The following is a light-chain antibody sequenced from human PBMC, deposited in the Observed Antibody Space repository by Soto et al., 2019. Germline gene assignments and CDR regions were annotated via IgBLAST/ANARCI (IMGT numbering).Light chain of an antibody. CDR1: SSDVGSYNL. V-gene: IGLV2-23*01. J-gene: IGLJ1*01. CDR3: CSYAGSSTYV. Sequence: LTQPASVSGSPGQPITISCTGTSSDVGSYNLVSWYQQHPGKAPKLMIYEGSKRPSGVSNRFSGSKSGNTASLTISGLQAEDEADYYCCSYAGSSTYVFGTGTKVTVL. CDR2: EGS.